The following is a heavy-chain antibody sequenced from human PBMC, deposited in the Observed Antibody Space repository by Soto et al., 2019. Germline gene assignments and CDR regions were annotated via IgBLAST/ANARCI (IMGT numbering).Heavy chain of an antibody. J-gene: IGHJ6*02. CDR1: GYSFTSYW. CDR3: ARTSAAGKYYYGMEV. Sequence: TGESLKISCKGSGYSFTSYWIGWVRQMPGKGLEWMGIIYPGDSDTRYSPSFQGQVTISADKSISTAYLQWSSLKASDTAMYYCARTSAAGKYYYGMEVWGQGTSVTVSS. D-gene: IGHD6-13*01. CDR2: IYPGDSDT. V-gene: IGHV5-51*01.